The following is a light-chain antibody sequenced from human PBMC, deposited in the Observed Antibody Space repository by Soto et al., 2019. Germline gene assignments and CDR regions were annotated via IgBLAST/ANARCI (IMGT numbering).Light chain of an antibody. J-gene: IGKJ1*01. CDR2: WAS. CDR1: QSVLYSSNNKNY. CDR3: QQYYSTPLT. V-gene: IGKV4-1*01. Sequence: DIVMTQSPDSLAVSLGERATINCKSSQSVLYSSNNKNYLVWYQQRPGQPPKMLICWASTRESGVPDRFSGSGSGTDFTLTISSLQAEDVAVYYCQQYYSTPLTFGQGTKVEIK.